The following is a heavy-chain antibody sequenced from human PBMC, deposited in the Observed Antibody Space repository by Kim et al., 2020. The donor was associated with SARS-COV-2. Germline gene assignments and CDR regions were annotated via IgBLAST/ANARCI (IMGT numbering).Heavy chain of an antibody. CDR1: GGSFSGYY. Sequence: SETLSLTCAVYGGSFSGYYWTWIRQPPGKGLEWIGEINHSGSTNYNPSLKSRVTISVDTSKNQFSLKLSSVTAADTAVYSCARGTTVTTLFYYYYGMDV. V-gene: IGHV4-34*01. D-gene: IGHD4-17*01. CDR3: ARGTTVTTLFYYYYGMDV. CDR2: INHSGST. J-gene: IGHJ6*01.